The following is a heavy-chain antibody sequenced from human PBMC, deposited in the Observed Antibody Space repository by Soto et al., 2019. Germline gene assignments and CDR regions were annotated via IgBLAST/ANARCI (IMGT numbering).Heavy chain of an antibody. CDR3: ARAFGYSYYYGMDV. V-gene: IGHV4-38-2*01. CDR1: GYSISSGYY. D-gene: IGHD4-4*01. J-gene: IGHJ6*02. Sequence: SETLSLTCAVSGYSISSGYYWGWIRQPPGKGLEWIGSIYHSGSTYYNPSLKSRVTISVDTSKNQFSLKLSSVTDADTAVYYCARAFGYSYYYGMDVWGQGTTVTVSS. CDR2: IYHSGST.